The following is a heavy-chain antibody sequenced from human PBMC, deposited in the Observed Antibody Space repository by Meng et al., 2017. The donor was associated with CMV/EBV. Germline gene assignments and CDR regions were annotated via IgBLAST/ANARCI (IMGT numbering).Heavy chain of an antibody. D-gene: IGHD4-11*01. CDR2: INPNSGGT. V-gene: IGHV1-2*02. J-gene: IGHJ5*01. CDR3: ARGNDYSLNGWFGY. CDR1: GYTFTGYY. Sequence: ASVKVSCKASGYTFTGYYMHWVRQAPGQGLEWMGWINPNSGGTNYAQKFQGRVTITADKSTSTAYMELSSLRSEDTAVYYCARGNDYSLNGWFGYWGQGTLVTVSS.